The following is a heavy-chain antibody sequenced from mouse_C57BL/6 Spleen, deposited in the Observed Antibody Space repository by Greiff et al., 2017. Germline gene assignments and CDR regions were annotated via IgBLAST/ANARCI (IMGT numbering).Heavy chain of an antibody. D-gene: IGHD1-1*01. J-gene: IGHJ4*01. CDR3: ARGPMGSSPYYYAMDY. CDR2: IYPGDGDT. Sequence: VQLQQSGAELVKPGASVKISCKASGYAFSSYWMNWVKQRPGKGLEWIGQIYPGDGDTNYNGKFKGKATLTADKSSSTAYMQLSSLTSEDSAVYFCARGPMGSSPYYYAMDYWGQGTSVTVSS. CDR1: GYAFSSYW. V-gene: IGHV1-80*01.